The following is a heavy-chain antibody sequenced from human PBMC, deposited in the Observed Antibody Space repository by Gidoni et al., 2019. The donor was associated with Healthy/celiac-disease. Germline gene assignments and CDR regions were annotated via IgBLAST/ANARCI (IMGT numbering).Heavy chain of an antibody. D-gene: IGHD2-21*02. J-gene: IGHJ6*02. CDR3: AKRDGLTYYYYGMDV. V-gene: IGHV3-23*01. CDR2: ISGSGGST. Sequence: EVQLLESGGGLVQPGGSLRLSCAASGFTFSSYAMSWVRQAPGKGLEWVSAISGSGGSTYYADAVKGRFTISRDNSKNTLYLQMNSLRAEDTAVYYCAKRDGLTYYYYGMDVWGQGTTVTVSS. CDR1: GFTFSSYA.